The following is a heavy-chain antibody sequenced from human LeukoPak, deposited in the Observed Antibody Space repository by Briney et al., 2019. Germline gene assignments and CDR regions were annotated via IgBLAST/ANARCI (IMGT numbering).Heavy chain of an antibody. CDR3: ARDSVYGSGSYSN. CDR1: GYTFTSYD. V-gene: IGHV1-8*01. Sequence: PLASVKVSCKASGYTFTSYDINWVRQATGQGLEWMGWMNPNSGNTGYAQKFQGRVTTTRDTSTSTVYMELSSLRSEDTAVYYCARDSVYGSGSYSNWGQGTLVTVSS. CDR2: MNPNSGNT. D-gene: IGHD3-10*01. J-gene: IGHJ4*02.